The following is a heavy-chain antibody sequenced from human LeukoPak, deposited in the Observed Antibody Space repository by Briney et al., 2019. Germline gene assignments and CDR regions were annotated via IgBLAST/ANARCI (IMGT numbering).Heavy chain of an antibody. CDR1: GGSISRYY. Sequence: SETLSLTCSVSGGSISRYYWNWIRQPPGERLEWIGWIHYSGSTAYNPSLESRVTMSVDTSKNHISLKVTPVTAADTATYYCARWGYFDSSGYFVVDYWGQGALVTVSS. CDR2: IHYSGST. CDR3: ARWGYFDSSGYFVVDY. V-gene: IGHV4-59*01. J-gene: IGHJ4*02. D-gene: IGHD3-22*01.